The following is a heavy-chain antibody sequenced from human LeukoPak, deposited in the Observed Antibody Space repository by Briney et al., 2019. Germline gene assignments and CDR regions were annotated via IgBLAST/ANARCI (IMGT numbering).Heavy chain of an antibody. CDR2: ISSSGSTI. J-gene: IGHJ4*02. V-gene: IGHV3-48*04. Sequence: GGSLRLSCAASRFTFSSYSMNWVRQAPGKGLEWVPYISSSGSTIYYADSVKGRFTISRDNAKNSLYLQMNSLRAEDTALYYCGRAYDFSRHWGQGTLVTVSS. CDR3: GRAYDFSRH. D-gene: IGHD3-3*01. CDR1: RFTFSSYS.